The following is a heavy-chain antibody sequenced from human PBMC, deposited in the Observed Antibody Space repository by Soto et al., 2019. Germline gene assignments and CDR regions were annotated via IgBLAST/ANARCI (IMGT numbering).Heavy chain of an antibody. CDR3: ARSSGIAPELCWFDP. Sequence: ASVKVSCKASGYTFTSYAMHWVRQAPGQRLEWMGWINAGNGNTKYSQKFQGRVTITRDTSASTAYMELSSLRSEDTAVYYCARSSGIAPELCWFDPWGQGTLVTVSS. J-gene: IGHJ5*02. CDR1: GYTFTSYA. V-gene: IGHV1-3*01. D-gene: IGHD3-10*01. CDR2: INAGNGNT.